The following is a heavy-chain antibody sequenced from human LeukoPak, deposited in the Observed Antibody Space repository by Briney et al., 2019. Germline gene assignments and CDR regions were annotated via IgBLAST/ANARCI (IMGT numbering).Heavy chain of an antibody. CDR3: TRGPRYSSSWYEVY. J-gene: IGHJ4*02. D-gene: IGHD6-13*01. CDR1: GFTFGDYA. CDR2: IRSKAYGGTT. Sequence: GGSLRLSCTASGFTFGDYAMSWVRQAPGKGLEWVGFIRSKAYGGTTEYAASVKGRFTISRDDSKSIAYLQMNSLKTEDTAVYYCTRGPRYSSSWYEVYWGQGTLVTVSS. V-gene: IGHV3-49*04.